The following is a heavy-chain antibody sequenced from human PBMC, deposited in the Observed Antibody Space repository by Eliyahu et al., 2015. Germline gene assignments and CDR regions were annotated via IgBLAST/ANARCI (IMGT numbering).Heavy chain of an antibody. J-gene: IGHJ4*02. CDR1: GFDFDEYT. CDR2: ISWDGKTA. D-gene: IGHD3-22*01. V-gene: IGHV3-43*01. Sequence: EVQLVESGGVVVQPGGSLRLSCEASGFDFDEYTMHWVRQVPGKHLEWVSLISWDGKTAKYADSVKGRFTISRDNSKNSLFVQMKSLRTEDTAVYHCAKHQRYYDIGGPIDNWGQGTLVTVSS. CDR3: AKHQRYYDIGGPIDN.